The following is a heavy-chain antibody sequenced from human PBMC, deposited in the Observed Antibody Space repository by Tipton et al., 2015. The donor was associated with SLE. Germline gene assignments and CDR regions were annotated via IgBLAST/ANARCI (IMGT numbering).Heavy chain of an antibody. D-gene: IGHD6-13*01. J-gene: IGHJ6*02. CDR2: IYYRGST. Sequence: TLSLTCTVSGGSISSSSYYWGWIRQPPGKGLEWIGSIYYRGSTNYNPPLRSRLTISVDTSKNQFSQKLSSVTAAATAVYSWARSLAAAGTGYYRYGMVVWGQGTPVSVSS. CDR3: ARSLAAAGTGYYRYGMVV. V-gene: IGHV4-39*07. CDR1: GGSISSSSYY.